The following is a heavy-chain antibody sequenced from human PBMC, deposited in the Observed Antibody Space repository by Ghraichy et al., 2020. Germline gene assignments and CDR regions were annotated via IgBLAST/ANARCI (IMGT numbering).Heavy chain of an antibody. CDR2: ISSSSSYI. CDR3: AREYRDYYGSGSSPTFDY. Sequence: LSLTCAASGFTFSSYSMNWVRQAPGKGLEWVSSISSSSSYIYYADSVKGRFTISRDNAKNSLYLQMNSLRAEDTAVYYCAREYRDYYGSGSSPTFDYWGQGTLVTVSS. CDR1: GFTFSSYS. D-gene: IGHD3-10*01. V-gene: IGHV3-21*01. J-gene: IGHJ4*02.